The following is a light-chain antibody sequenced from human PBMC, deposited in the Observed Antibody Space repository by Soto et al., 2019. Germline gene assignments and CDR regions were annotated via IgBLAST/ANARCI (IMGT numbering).Light chain of an antibody. Sequence: QSALTPTASVSGSPGQSITISCTGTSSDVGGYKYVSWYQQHPGKAPKLMIYDVNNRPSGISNRFSGSKSGNTASLTISGLQAEDEADYYCSSYTRTRTIFGGGTKLTVL. J-gene: IGLJ2*01. CDR1: SSDVGGYKY. CDR2: DVN. CDR3: SSYTRTRTI. V-gene: IGLV2-14*01.